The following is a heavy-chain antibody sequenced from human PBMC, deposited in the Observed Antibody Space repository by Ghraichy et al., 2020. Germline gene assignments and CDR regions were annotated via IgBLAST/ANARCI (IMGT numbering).Heavy chain of an antibody. CDR1: GGSISSSDW. CDR2: ISYGGSP. V-gene: IGHV4-4*02. Sequence: SQTLSLTCAVSGGSISSSDWYSWVRQPPGKGLEGIGEISYGGSPNYSPSLRSRPTISVDKSKNHFSLRLTSVTAADTAVYYCVAALYPFDYWGQGTLVTVSS. CDR3: VAALYPFDY. D-gene: IGHD2-15*01. J-gene: IGHJ4*02.